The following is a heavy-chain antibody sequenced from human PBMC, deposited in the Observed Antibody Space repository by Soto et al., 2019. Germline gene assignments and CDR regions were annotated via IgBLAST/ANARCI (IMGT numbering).Heavy chain of an antibody. CDR1: GYTFTSYG. CDR3: ARGSNNYNYNYYFYMDV. CDR2: INPNTGVT. J-gene: IGHJ6*03. D-gene: IGHD4-4*01. V-gene: IGHV1-2*02. Sequence: ASVKVSCKASGYTFTSYGISWVRQAPGQGLEWMGWINPNTGVTNYAQKFQGRVSMTGDTSINTASMELSWLTSDDTAVYYCARGSNNYNYNYYFYMDVWGKGTTVTVSS.